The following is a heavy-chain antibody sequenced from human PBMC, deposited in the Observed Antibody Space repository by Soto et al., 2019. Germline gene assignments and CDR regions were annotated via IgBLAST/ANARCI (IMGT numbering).Heavy chain of an antibody. Sequence: SETLSLTCAVYGGSFSGYYWSWIRQPPGKGLEWIGEINHSGSTNYNPSLKSRVTISVDTSKNQFSLKLSSVTAADTAVYYCARGLSYSSSWGAYYYYGMDVWGQGTTVTVSS. CDR1: GGSFSGYY. V-gene: IGHV4-34*01. CDR2: INHSGST. CDR3: ARGLSYSSSWGAYYYYGMDV. D-gene: IGHD6-13*01. J-gene: IGHJ6*02.